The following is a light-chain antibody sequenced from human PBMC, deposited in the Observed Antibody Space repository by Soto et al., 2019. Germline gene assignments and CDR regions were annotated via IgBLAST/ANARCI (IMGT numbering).Light chain of an antibody. J-gene: IGKJ1*01. CDR3: HQYDGWT. CDR1: QSVSSN. Sequence: EIVMTQSPATLSVSPGERATLSCRASQSVSSNLAWYQQKPGQAPRLLIYGASTRATGIPARFSGSGSGTEFTLTISRLEPEDFAVYYCHQYDGWTFGQGTKVDIK. V-gene: IGKV3-15*01. CDR2: GAS.